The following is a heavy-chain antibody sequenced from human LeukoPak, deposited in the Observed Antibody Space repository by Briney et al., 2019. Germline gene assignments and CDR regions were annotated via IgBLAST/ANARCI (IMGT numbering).Heavy chain of an antibody. D-gene: IGHD2-15*01. CDR3: ARDPPAAGQTLNAFDI. V-gene: IGHV6-1*01. Sequence: SQTPSLTCAISGDSVSSNSATWNWIRQSPSRGLEWLGRTYYRSKWYNAYAVSVKSRVTINPDTSKNQFSLQLNSVTPEDTAMYFCARDPPAAGQTLNAFDIWGQGTMVTVSS. J-gene: IGHJ3*02. CDR1: GDSVSSNSAT. CDR2: TYYRSKWYN.